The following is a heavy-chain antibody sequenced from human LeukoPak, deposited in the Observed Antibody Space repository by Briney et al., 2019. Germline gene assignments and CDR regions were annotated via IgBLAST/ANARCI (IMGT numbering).Heavy chain of an antibody. D-gene: IGHD6-19*01. V-gene: IGHV3-30-3*01. CDR2: ISYDGSNK. CDR3: ARSEVVSGWSYYYYGMDV. J-gene: IGHJ6*02. CDR1: GFTFSSYA. Sequence: GGSLRLSCAASGFTFSSYAMHWVRQAPGKGLEWVAVISYDGSNKYYADSVKGRFTISRDNSKNTLYLQMNSLRAEDTAVYYRARSEVVSGWSYYYYGMDVWGQGTTVTVSS.